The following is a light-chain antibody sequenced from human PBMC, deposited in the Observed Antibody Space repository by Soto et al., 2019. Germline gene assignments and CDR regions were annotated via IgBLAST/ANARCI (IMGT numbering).Light chain of an antibody. CDR3: QQRYTTPRT. CDR1: QSISSY. V-gene: IGKV1-39*01. J-gene: IGKJ1*01. CDR2: AAS. Sequence: DIQMTQSPSSLSASVGDRVTITCRASQSISSYLNWYQQKPGKAPKLLIYAASSLQSGVPSRFSGSASGTDFTLTISSLQPEDFATYYCQQRYTTPRTFGQGTKVEIK.